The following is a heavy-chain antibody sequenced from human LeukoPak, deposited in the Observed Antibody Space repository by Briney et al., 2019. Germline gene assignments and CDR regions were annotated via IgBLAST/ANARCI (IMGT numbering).Heavy chain of an antibody. CDR2: IYTSGST. Sequence: SETLSLTCTVSGGSISSGSYYWSWIRQPAGKGLEWIGRIYTSGSTNYNPSLKSRVTISVDTSKNQFSLKLSSVTAADTAVYYCARQVSYVAVAGPRDDAFDIWGQGTVITVSS. CDR3: ARQVSYVAVAGPRDDAFDI. D-gene: IGHD6-19*01. J-gene: IGHJ3*02. CDR1: GGSISSGSYY. V-gene: IGHV4-61*02.